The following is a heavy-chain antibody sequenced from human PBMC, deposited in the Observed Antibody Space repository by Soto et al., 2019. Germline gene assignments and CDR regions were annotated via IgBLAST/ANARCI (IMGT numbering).Heavy chain of an antibody. V-gene: IGHV3-30*18. CDR1: GFTFSSYG. J-gene: IGHJ6*02. D-gene: IGHD6-19*01. CDR2: ISYDGSNK. CDR3: AKVRYSSGWPHYYYYGMDV. Sequence: GGSLRLSCAASGFTFSSYGMHWVRQAPGKGLEWVAVISYDGSNKYYADSVKGRFTISRDNSKNTLYLQMNSLRAEDTAVYYCAKVRYSSGWPHYYYYGMDVWGQGTTVTVSS.